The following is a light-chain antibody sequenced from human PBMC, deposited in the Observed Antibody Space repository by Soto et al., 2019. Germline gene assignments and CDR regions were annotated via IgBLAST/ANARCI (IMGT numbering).Light chain of an antibody. J-gene: IGLJ3*02. CDR2: EVS. CDR3: SSYTTSNTWL. CDR1: TSDVGGFDS. Sequence: QSVLTQPASVSGSPGQSITISCTATTSDVGGFDSVSWYQQHPGTAPRVIIYEVSNRPSGVSYRFSGSKSANTASLTTSGLQADDEADYYCSSYTTSNTWLFGGGTQLTVL. V-gene: IGLV2-14*01.